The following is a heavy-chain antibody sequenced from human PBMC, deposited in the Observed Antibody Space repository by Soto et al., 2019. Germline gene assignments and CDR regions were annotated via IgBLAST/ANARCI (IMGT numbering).Heavy chain of an antibody. CDR3: ARGLYGDYVYDDY. V-gene: IGHV1-2*02. CDR2: INPNSGGT. D-gene: IGHD4-17*01. J-gene: IGHJ4*02. CDR1: GYTFTGYY. Sequence: SVKVSCKASGYTFTGYYMHWVRQAPGQGLEWMGWINPNSGGTNYAQKFQGRVTMTRDTSISTAYMELSRLRSDDTAVYYCARGLYGDYVYDDYWGQGTLVTVSS.